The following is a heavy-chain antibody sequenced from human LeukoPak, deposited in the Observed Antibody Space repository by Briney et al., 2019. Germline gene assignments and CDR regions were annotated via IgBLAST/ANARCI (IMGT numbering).Heavy chain of an antibody. CDR2: IKQDGSAK. Sequence: GGSLRLSCVASGFTFSSYWMSWVRQAPGKGLEWVANIKQDGSAKYYVDSVKGRFTISRDNAENSLYLQMNRLRAEDTAVYYCARGDCVWGTYPGAFDIWGQGTKVTVSS. CDR1: GFTFSSYW. V-gene: IGHV3-7*01. D-gene: IGHD3-16*02. J-gene: IGHJ3*02. CDR3: ARGDCVWGTYPGAFDI.